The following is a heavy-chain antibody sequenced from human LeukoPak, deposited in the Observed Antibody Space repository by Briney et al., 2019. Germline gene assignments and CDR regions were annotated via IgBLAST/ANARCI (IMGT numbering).Heavy chain of an antibody. CDR2: IYYSGST. CDR3: ASSRNYDFDY. Sequence: SETLSLTCTVSGGSISNGGYYWSWIRQHPGKGLEWIGYIYYSGSTYYNPSLKSRVTISVDTSKNQFSLKLSSVTAADTAVYYCASSRNYDFDYWGQGTLVTASS. V-gene: IGHV4-31*03. CDR1: GGSISNGGYY. J-gene: IGHJ4*02. D-gene: IGHD3-3*01.